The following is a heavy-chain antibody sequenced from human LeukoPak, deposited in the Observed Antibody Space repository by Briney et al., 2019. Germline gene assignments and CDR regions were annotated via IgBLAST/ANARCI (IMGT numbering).Heavy chain of an antibody. CDR3: AGRRGYYFDY. J-gene: IGHJ4*02. V-gene: IGHV4-59*01. Sequence: PSETLSLTCTVSGGSISSYYWSWIRQPPGKGLEWIGYIYYSGSTNYNPSLKSRVTLSVDTSKNQFSLKLSSVTAADTAVYYCAGRRGYYFDYWGQGTLVTVSS. D-gene: IGHD3-10*01. CDR2: IYYSGST. CDR1: GGSISSYY.